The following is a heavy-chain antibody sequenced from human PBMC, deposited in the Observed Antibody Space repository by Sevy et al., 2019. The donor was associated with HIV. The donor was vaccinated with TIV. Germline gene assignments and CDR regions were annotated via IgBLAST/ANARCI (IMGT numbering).Heavy chain of an antibody. CDR3: ATDLDSGYDFFDY. V-gene: IGHV3-30*03. CDR1: GFTFSSYG. D-gene: IGHD5-12*01. CDR2: ISYDGSNK. J-gene: IGHJ4*02. Sequence: GGCLRLSCAASGFTFSSYGMHWVRQAPGKGLEWVAVISYDGSNKYYADSVKGRFTISRDNSKNTLYLQMNSLRAEDTAVYYCATDLDSGYDFFDYWGQGLLVTVSS.